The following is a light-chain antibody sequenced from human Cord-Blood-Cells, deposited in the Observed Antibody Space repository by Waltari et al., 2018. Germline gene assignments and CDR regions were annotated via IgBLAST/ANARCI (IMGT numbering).Light chain of an antibody. J-gene: IGLJ1*01. Sequence: QSALTQPRSVSGSPGQSVTISCTGTSSDVGGYNYVSWYQQHPGKPPKLMIYDVSKRPSGVPYRFSGSKSGNTASLTISGLQAEDEADYYCCSYAGSYVFGTGTKVTVL. CDR3: CSYAGSYV. V-gene: IGLV2-11*01. CDR1: SSDVGGYNY. CDR2: DVS.